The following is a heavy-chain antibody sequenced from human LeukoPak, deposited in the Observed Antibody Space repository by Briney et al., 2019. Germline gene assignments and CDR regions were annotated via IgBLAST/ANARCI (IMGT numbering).Heavy chain of an antibody. D-gene: IGHD5-18*01. J-gene: IGHJ4*02. CDR3: ARSDTAMVLDY. CDR1: GFTFSSYA. CDR2: ISYDGSNK. V-gene: IGHV3-30*04. Sequence: PGGSLRLSCAASGFTFSSYAMHWVRQAPGKGLEWVAVISYDGSNKYYADSVKGRFTISRDNPKNTVYLQMNSLRAEDTAVYYCARSDTAMVLDYWGQGTLVTVSS.